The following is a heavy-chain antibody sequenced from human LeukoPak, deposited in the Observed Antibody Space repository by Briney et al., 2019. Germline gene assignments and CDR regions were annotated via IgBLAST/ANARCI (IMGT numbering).Heavy chain of an antibody. V-gene: IGHV1-2*02. D-gene: IGHD3-16*01. CDR3: ARRFYYAMDV. Sequence: ASVKVSCKASGYSFTGYFMQWVRQAPGQGLEWMGWINPNSGDKKYAQKFQGRVTMTRDTSMSTAYMALSRLRSDYAAVYYCARRFYYAMDVWGQGTTVTVSS. CDR1: GYSFTGYF. J-gene: IGHJ6*02. CDR2: INPNSGDK.